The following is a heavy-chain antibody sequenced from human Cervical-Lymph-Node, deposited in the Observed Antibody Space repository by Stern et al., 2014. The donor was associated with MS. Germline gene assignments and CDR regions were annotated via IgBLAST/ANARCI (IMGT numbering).Heavy chain of an antibody. J-gene: IGHJ6*02. Sequence: VQLVESGGGLVQPGGSLRLSCAASGFSFSSHAMHWVRQVPGKGLEWVSSIGIAGETVYPGSVKVRFTISREDAKKSLYLQMSSLRVGDTAVYYCARDGFGGSRYYGMDVWGQGTTVTVSS. CDR1: GFSFSSHA. CDR3: ARDGFGGSRYYGMDV. CDR2: IGIAGET. D-gene: IGHD1-26*01. V-gene: IGHV3-13*01.